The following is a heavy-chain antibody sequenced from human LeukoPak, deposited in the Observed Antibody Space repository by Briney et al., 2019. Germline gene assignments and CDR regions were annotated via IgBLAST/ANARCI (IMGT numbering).Heavy chain of an antibody. CDR3: AHSPTADRSFDY. V-gene: IGHV2-5*01. D-gene: IGHD4-17*01. J-gene: IGHJ4*02. Sequence: SGPTLXXXTQTLTLXXXXXXXSLSTSGVGXXXXXXXXXXXXXWLALIYWNDDKRYSPSLKSRLTITKDTSKNQVVLTMTNMXPVDTATYYCAHSPTADRSFDYWGQGTLVTVSS. CDR1: XXSLSTSGVG. CDR2: IYWNDDK.